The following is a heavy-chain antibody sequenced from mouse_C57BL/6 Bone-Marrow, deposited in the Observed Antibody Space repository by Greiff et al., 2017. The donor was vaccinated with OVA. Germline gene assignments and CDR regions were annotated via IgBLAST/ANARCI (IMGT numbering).Heavy chain of an antibody. CDR3: ARGGYGSTHWYFDV. CDR2: ISSGSSTI. D-gene: IGHD1-1*01. V-gene: IGHV5-17*01. CDR1: GFTFSDYG. J-gene: IGHJ1*03. Sequence: EVKLQESGGGLVKPGGSLKLSCAASGFTFSDYGMHWVRQAPEKGLEWVAYISSGSSTIYYADTVKGRFTIARDNAKNTLFLQMTRLRSEDTAMYYCARGGYGSTHWYFDVWGTGTTVTVSS.